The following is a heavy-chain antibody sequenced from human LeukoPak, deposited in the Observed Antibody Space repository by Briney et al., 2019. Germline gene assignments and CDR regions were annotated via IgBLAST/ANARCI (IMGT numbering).Heavy chain of an antibody. V-gene: IGHV3-30*18. D-gene: IGHD5-18*01. CDR3: AKDRYSYAFEYSDS. CDR1: GFTFSYYW. Sequence: GGSLRLSCAASGFTFSYYWMHWVRQAPGKGLDWVAVISNDGSKKYYADSVKGRFTISRDNSKNTLSLQVSSLRTEDTAVYYCAKDRYSYAFEYSDSWGQGTLVTVSS. CDR2: ISNDGSKK. J-gene: IGHJ4*02.